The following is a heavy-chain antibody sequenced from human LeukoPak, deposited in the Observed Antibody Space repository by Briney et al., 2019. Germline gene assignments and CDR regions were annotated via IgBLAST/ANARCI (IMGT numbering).Heavy chain of an antibody. CDR1: GGTFSSYA. V-gene: IGHV1-8*02. D-gene: IGHD7-27*01. Sequence: ASVKVSCKASGGTFSSYAISWVRQATGQGLEWMGWMSPNSGNTGYAQKFQGRVTMTRDTSTGTAYLELSSLRSEDSAVYYCVRTPPNWGADFWGQGTLVTVSS. J-gene: IGHJ4*02. CDR2: MSPNSGNT. CDR3: VRTPPNWGADF.